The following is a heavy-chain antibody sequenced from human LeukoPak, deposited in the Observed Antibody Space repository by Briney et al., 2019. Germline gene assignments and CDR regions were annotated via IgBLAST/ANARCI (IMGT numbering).Heavy chain of an antibody. V-gene: IGHV3-21*01. Sequence: GGPLRLSCAASGFTFSSYSMNWVRQAPGKGLESVSSISSSSSYIYYADSVKGRFAISRDNAKSSLYLQMNSLRAEDTAVYYCARVTPSAAAGTDYWGQGTLVTVSS. CDR1: GFTFSSYS. J-gene: IGHJ4*02. CDR3: ARVTPSAAAGTDY. D-gene: IGHD6-13*01. CDR2: ISSSSSYI.